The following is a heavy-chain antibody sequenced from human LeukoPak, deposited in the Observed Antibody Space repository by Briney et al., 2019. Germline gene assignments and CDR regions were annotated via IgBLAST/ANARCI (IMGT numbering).Heavy chain of an antibody. D-gene: IGHD3-3*02. J-gene: IGHJ3*02. CDR3: AREISRTGAFDI. V-gene: IGHV3-53*05. CDR1: GFTVSSNY. CDR2: IYSGGST. Sequence: GGSLRLSCAASGFTVSSNYMSWVRQAPGKGLEWVSVIYSGGSTYYADSVKGRFTISRDNSRNTLYLQMNSLRAEDTAVYYCAREISRTGAFDIWGQGTMVTVSS.